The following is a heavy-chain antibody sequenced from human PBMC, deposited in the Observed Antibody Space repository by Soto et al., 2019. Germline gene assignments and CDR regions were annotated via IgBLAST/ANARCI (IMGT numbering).Heavy chain of an antibody. V-gene: IGHV3-23*01. CDR3: AKLSLTTTVTTDPSHFDY. J-gene: IGHJ4*02. CDR1: GFTFSSYA. CDR2: ISGSGGST. D-gene: IGHD4-17*01. Sequence: GGSLRLSCAASGFTFSSYAMSWVRQAPGKGLEWVSAISGSGGSTYYADSVKGRFTISRDNSKNTLYLQMNSLRAEDTAVYYCAKLSLTTTVTTDPSHFDYWGQGTLVTVSS.